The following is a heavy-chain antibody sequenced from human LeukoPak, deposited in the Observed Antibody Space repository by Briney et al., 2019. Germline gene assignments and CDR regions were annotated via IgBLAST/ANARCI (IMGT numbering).Heavy chain of an antibody. V-gene: IGHV3-21*01. Sequence: GGSLRLSCAASGFTFSSYEMNWVRQAPGKGLEWVSSISSSSYIYYADSVKGRFTISRDNAKNSLYLQMNSLRAEDTAVYYCARGPYSSGWYVYFDYWGQGTLVTVSS. CDR2: ISSSSYI. CDR3: ARGPYSSGWYVYFDY. J-gene: IGHJ4*02. CDR1: GFTFSSYE. D-gene: IGHD6-19*01.